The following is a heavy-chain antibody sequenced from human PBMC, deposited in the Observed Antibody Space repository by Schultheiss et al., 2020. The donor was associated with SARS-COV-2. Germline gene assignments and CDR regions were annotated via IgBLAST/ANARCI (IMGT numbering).Heavy chain of an antibody. CDR3: ARLIENWYFDL. D-gene: IGHD3-16*01. Sequence: SETLSLTCAVSGYSISSGCYWGWIRQPPGKGLEWIGSIYHSGSTYYNPSLKSRVTISVDTSKNQFSLKLSSVTAADTAVYYCARLIENWYFDLWGRGTLVTVSS. V-gene: IGHV4-38-2*01. CDR2: IYHSGST. CDR1: GYSISSGCY. J-gene: IGHJ2*01.